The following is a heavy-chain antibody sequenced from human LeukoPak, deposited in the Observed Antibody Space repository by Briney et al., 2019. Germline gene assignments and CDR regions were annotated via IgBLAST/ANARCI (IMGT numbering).Heavy chain of an antibody. J-gene: IGHJ4*02. CDR1: GGSISSSRYY. D-gene: IGHD5-12*01. Sequence: PSETLSLTCTVSGGSISSSRYYWGWIRQPPGKGLEWIGSIYYSGSTYYNPSLKSRVTISVDTSKNQFSLKLSSVTAADTAVYYCARVATRPFDYWGQGTLVTVSS. CDR3: ARVATRPFDY. V-gene: IGHV4-39*01. CDR2: IYYSGST.